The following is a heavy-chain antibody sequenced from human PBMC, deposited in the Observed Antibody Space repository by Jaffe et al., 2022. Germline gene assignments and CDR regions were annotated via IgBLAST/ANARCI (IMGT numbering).Heavy chain of an antibody. CDR3: ARSRESEIAIHDFDAFDI. V-gene: IGHV3-48*01. D-gene: IGHD2-21*01. Sequence: EVQLVESGGGLVQPGGSLRLSCAASGFTFSSYSMNWVRQAPGKGLEWVSYISSSSSTIYYADSVKGRFTISRDNAKNSLYLQMNSLRAEDTAVYYCARSRESEIAIHDFDAFDIWGQGTMVTVSS. CDR2: ISSSSSTI. J-gene: IGHJ3*02. CDR1: GFTFSSYS.